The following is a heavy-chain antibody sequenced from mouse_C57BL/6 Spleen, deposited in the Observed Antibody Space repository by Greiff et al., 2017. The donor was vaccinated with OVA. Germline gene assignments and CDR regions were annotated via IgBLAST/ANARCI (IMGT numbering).Heavy chain of an antibody. J-gene: IGHJ3*01. D-gene: IGHD2-3*01. Sequence: EVQLQQSGPELVKPGASVKMSCKASGYTFTDYNMHWVKQSHGKSLEWIGYINPNNGGTSYNQKFKGKATLTVNKSSSTAYMELRSLTSEDSAIYYGAREFIYDGYYWFAYWGQGTLVTVSA. CDR2: INPNNGGT. CDR1: GYTFTDYN. V-gene: IGHV1-22*01. CDR3: AREFIYDGYYWFAY.